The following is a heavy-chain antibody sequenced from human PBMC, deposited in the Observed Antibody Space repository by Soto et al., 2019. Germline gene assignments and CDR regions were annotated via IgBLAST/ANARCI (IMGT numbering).Heavy chain of an antibody. V-gene: IGHV1-69*13. J-gene: IGHJ4*02. CDR3: ARASSSGWYALDY. D-gene: IGHD6-19*01. CDR1: GGTFSSYA. CDR2: SIPIFGTA. Sequence: SVKVSCKASGGTFSSYAISWVRQATGQGLEWMGGSIPIFGTANYAQKFQGRVTITADESTSTAYMELSSLRSEDTAVYYCARASSSGWYALDYWAQGTLVTVSS.